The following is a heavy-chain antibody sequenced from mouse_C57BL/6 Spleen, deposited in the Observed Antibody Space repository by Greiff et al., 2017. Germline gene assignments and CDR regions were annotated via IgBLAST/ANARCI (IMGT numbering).Heavy chain of an antibody. D-gene: IGHD2-12*01. Sequence: GGGLVQPKGSLKLSCAASGFSFNTYAMNWVRQAPGKGLEWVARIRSKSNNYATYYADSVKDRFTISRDDSESMLYLQMNNLKTEDTAMYYCVRHGSYLFAYWGQGTLVTVSA. V-gene: IGHV10-1*01. CDR2: IRSKSNNYAT. CDR1: GFSFNTYA. CDR3: VRHGSYLFAY. J-gene: IGHJ3*01.